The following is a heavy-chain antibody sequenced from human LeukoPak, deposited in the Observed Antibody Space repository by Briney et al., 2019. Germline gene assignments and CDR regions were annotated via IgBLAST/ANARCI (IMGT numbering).Heavy chain of an antibody. Sequence: SQTLSLTCTVSGGSISSGGYYWSWIRQHPGKGLERIGYIYYSGSTYYNPSLKSRVTISVDTSKNQFSLKLSSVTAADTAVYYCARSGDNGFDPWGQGTLVTVSS. V-gene: IGHV4-31*03. J-gene: IGHJ5*02. D-gene: IGHD3-10*01. CDR3: ARSGDNGFDP. CDR2: IYYSGST. CDR1: GGSISSGGYY.